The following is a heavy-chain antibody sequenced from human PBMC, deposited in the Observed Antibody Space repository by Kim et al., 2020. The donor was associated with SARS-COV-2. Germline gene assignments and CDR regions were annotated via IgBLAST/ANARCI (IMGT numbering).Heavy chain of an antibody. CDR1: GFTFSSYA. CDR2: ISSNGGST. V-gene: IGHV3-64D*09. D-gene: IGHD6-13*01. Sequence: GGSLRLSCSASGFTFSSYAMHWVRQAPGKGLEYVSAISSNGGSTYYADSVKGRFTISRDNSKNTLYLQMSSLRAEDTAVYYCVKARIAAAGFFDYWGQGTLVTVSS. CDR3: VKARIAAAGFFDY. J-gene: IGHJ4*02.